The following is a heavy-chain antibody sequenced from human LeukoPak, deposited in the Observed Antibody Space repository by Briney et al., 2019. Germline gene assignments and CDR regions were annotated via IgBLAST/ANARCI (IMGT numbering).Heavy chain of an antibody. CDR2: IYTSGST. Sequence: SETLSLTCTVSGGSISSGSYYWSWIRQPAGNGLEWIGRIYTSGSTNYNPSLKSRVTISVDTSKNQFSLKLSSVTAADTAVYYCARDEEGGSYPRDHYYYMDVWGKGTTVTVSS. J-gene: IGHJ6*03. D-gene: IGHD1-26*01. CDR1: GGSISSGSYY. CDR3: ARDEEGGSYPRDHYYYMDV. V-gene: IGHV4-61*02.